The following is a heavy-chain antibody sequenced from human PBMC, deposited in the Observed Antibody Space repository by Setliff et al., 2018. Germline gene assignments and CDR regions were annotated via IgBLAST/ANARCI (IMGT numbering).Heavy chain of an antibody. V-gene: IGHV1-18*01. CDR2: ISAYDGNT. CDR3: VRGPGPSVVVAIPFDH. CDR1: AYSFTNYG. Sequence: ASVKVSCKASAYSFTNYGITWVRQAPGQGLEWMGWISAYDGNTRFAQNIQGRVTLTTDTPTSTAYMELRSLRSDDTAVYYCVRGPGPSVVVAIPFDHWGQGSLVTVSS. J-gene: IGHJ4*02. D-gene: IGHD5-12*01.